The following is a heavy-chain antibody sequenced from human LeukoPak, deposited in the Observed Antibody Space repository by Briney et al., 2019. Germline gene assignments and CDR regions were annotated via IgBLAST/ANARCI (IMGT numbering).Heavy chain of an antibody. CDR2: ISYDGSNK. D-gene: IGHD3-3*01. Sequence: GGSLRLSCAASGFTFSSYGMHWVRQAPGKGLEWVAVISYDGSNKYYADSVKGRFTISRDNSKNTLYLQMNSLRAEDTAVYYCAKDVRFLEWLLPYWGQGTLVTVSS. J-gene: IGHJ4*02. V-gene: IGHV3-30*18. CDR3: AKDVRFLEWLLPY. CDR1: GFTFSSYG.